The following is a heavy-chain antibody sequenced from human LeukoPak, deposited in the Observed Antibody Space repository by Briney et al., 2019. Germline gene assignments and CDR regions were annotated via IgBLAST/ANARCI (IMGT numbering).Heavy chain of an antibody. CDR3: ARDRAWNHWLALDY. CDR1: GGSISSGGYY. D-gene: IGHD6-19*01. J-gene: IGHJ4*02. V-gene: IGHV4-61*08. Sequence: PSETLSLTCTVSGGSISSGGYYWSWIRQPPGKGLEWIGYIYYSGSTNYNPSLKSRATISVDTSKNQFSLKLSSVTAADTAVYYCARDRAWNHWLALDYWGQGTLVTVSS. CDR2: IYYSGST.